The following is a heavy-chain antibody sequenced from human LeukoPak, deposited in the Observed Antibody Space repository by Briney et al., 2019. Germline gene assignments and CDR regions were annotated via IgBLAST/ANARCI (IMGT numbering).Heavy chain of an antibody. V-gene: IGHV1-18*01. J-gene: IGHJ6*02. D-gene: IGHD6-19*01. CDR3: ARDRGSGWAALGMDV. CDR1: GYTFTSYG. CDR2: ISAYNGNT. Sequence: AASVKVSCKASGYTFTSYGISWVRQAPGQGLEWMGWISAYNGNTNYAQKLQGRVTMTTDTSTSTAYMELRSLRSDDTAVYYCARDRGSGWAALGMDVWGQGTTVTVSS.